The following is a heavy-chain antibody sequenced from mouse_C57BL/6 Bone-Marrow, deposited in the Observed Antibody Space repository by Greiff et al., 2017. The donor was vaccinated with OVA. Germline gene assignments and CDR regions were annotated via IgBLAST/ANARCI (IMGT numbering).Heavy chain of an antibody. CDR2: INPNNGGT. CDR3: ARVHYSNYEGWYFDV. CDR1: GYTFTDYY. J-gene: IGHJ1*03. D-gene: IGHD2-5*01. Sequence: EVQLQQSGPELVKPGASVKISCKASGYTFTDYYMNWVKQSHGKSLEWIGDINPNNGGTSYNQKFKGKATLTVDKSSSTAYMELRSLTSEDSAVYYCARVHYSNYEGWYFDVWGTGTTVTVSS. V-gene: IGHV1-26*01.